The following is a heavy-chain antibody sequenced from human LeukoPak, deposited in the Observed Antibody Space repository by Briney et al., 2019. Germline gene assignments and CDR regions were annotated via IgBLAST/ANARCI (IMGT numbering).Heavy chain of an antibody. CDR2: IYYSGST. J-gene: IGHJ4*02. D-gene: IGHD5-18*01. CDR3: ARAGALGGRIQLWSFDY. Sequence: NASETLSLTCTVSGGSISSYYWSWIRQPPGKGLEWIGYIYYSGSTNYNPSLKSRVTISVDTSKNQFSLKLSSVTAADTAVYYCARAGALGGRIQLWSFDYWGQGTLVTVSS. V-gene: IGHV4-59*01. CDR1: GGSISSYY.